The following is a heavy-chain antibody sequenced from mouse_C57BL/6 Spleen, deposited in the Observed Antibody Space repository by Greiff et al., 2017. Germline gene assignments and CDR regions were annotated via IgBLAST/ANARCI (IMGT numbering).Heavy chain of an antibody. Sequence: VKLMESGAELVKPGASVKLSCKASGYTFTSYWMHWVKQRPGQGLEWIGMIHPNSGSSNSNENFKSQATLTVDKYSSTAYMQLSSLTSEGSAVYYCALVNFFYAMDSWGQGTSVTVSS. J-gene: IGHJ4*01. CDR2: IHPNSGSS. CDR1: GYTFTSYW. CDR3: ALVNFFYAMDS. D-gene: IGHD1-3*01. V-gene: IGHV1-64*01.